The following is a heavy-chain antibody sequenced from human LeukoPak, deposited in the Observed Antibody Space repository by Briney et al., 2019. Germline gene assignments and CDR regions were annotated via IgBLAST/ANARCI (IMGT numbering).Heavy chain of an antibody. CDR2: ISSSSSTT. CDR1: GFTFSSYS. CDR3: ARDYSSAYFDY. J-gene: IGHJ4*02. Sequence: SGGSLRLSCAASGFTFSSYSMNWVRQAPGKGLEWVSYISSSSSTTYYADSVKGRFTISRDNAKNSLYLQMNSLRAEDTAVYYCARDYSSAYFDYWGQGTLVTVSS. D-gene: IGHD5-18*01. V-gene: IGHV3-48*04.